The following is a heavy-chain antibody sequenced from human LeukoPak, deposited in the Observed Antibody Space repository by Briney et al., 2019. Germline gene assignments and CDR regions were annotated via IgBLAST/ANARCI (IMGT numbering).Heavy chain of an antibody. V-gene: IGHV3-48*01. Sequence: GGSLRLSCAASGFTFSDYSMTWVRQAPGKGLEWLSYISISGSFIYYADSVKGRFTISRDNGRNSLHLQMNSPRAEDTAVYYCAREVYYGSGRRFDLWGQGTLVTVSS. CDR2: ISISGSFI. D-gene: IGHD3-10*01. CDR3: AREVYYGSGRRFDL. J-gene: IGHJ4*02. CDR1: GFTFSDYS.